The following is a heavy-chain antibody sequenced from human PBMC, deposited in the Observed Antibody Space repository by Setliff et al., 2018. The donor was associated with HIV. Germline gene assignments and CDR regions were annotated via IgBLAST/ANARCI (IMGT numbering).Heavy chain of an antibody. D-gene: IGHD1-1*01. V-gene: IGHV6-1*01. CDR3: AGGGDWDDNYYMDV. J-gene: IGHJ6*03. CDR2: TYYRSKWNS. CDR1: GDSVSSKSAA. Sequence: SQTLSLTCAISGDSVSSKSAAWNWLRQSPSRGLEWLGRTYYRSKWNSDYAPSVKSRVTINPDTSKNKFSLQLNSVTPEDTAVYYCAGGGDWDDNYYMDVWGKGTTVTVSS.